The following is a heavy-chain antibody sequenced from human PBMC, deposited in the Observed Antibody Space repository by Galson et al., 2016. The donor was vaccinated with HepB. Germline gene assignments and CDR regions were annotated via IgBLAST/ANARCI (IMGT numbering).Heavy chain of an antibody. V-gene: IGHV4-61*01. CDR2: IFYSGST. Sequence: ETLSLTCTVSGGSVSSVNYYWSWIRQPPGKGLEWIGYIFYSGSTNYNPSLKSRVTISVDTSKSLFSLKVTSVTAADTAVYYCARGSNGFDYWGQGTLVTVSS. CDR1: GGSVSSVNYY. CDR3: ARGSNGFDY. D-gene: IGHD2-8*01. J-gene: IGHJ4*02.